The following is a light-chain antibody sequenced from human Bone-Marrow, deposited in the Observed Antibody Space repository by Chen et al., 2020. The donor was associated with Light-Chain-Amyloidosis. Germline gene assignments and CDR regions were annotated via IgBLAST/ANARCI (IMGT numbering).Light chain of an antibody. CDR3: QSADSSGTYEVI. Sequence: SYELTQPPSVSVSPGQTARITCSGDDLPTKYAYWYQQKPGQAPVLVTHRDTERPSGISERFSGSSSGTAATLPISGVQAEDEADYHCQSADSSGTYEVIFGGGTKLTVL. CDR1: DLPTKY. J-gene: IGLJ2*01. V-gene: IGLV3-25*03. CDR2: RDT.